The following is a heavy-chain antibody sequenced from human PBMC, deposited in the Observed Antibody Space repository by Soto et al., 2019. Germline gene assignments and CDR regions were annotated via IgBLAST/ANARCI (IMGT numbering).Heavy chain of an antibody. D-gene: IGHD2-2*01. CDR3: ARSARDCISTSCYGWFGP. Sequence: QVQLVQSGAEVKKPGSSVKVSCKASGGTFSSYAISWVRQAPGQGLEWMGGIIPIFGTANYAQKFQGRVTFTAHESPSTAYMELSSLRSADTAVYYCARSARDCISTSCYGWFGPWGQGTLVTVSS. V-gene: IGHV1-69*12. J-gene: IGHJ5*02. CDR2: IIPIFGTA. CDR1: GGTFSSYA.